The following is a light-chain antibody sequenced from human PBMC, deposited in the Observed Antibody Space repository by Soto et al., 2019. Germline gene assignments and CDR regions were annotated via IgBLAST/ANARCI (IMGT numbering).Light chain of an antibody. Sequence: EIVLTQSPGTLYLSPGERATLSCRASQSVSTSYLAWYQQRPCQAPRLLIYGACSRATCIPDRFSGSGSGTDFTLTISRLEPEDFAVYYCQHYGSSPRFGQGTQVEIK. CDR1: QSVSTSY. CDR3: QHYGSSPR. V-gene: IGKV3-20*01. J-gene: IGKJ1*01. CDR2: GAC.